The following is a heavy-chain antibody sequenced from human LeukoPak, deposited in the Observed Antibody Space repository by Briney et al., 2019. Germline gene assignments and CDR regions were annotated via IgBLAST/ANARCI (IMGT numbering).Heavy chain of an antibody. CDR1: GFTFSIHG. Sequence: PGGSLRLSCVASGFTFSIHGMSWVRQAPGKGLEWVSSITGSGDTTYYADSLKGRFTISGDNSKSILYLQMNSLRAKETAVYYCAKDSGWGLTGEYDSWGQGTLVTVSS. V-gene: IGHV3-23*01. D-gene: IGHD2-21*02. J-gene: IGHJ4*02. CDR3: AKDSGWGLTGEYDS. CDR2: ITGSGDTT.